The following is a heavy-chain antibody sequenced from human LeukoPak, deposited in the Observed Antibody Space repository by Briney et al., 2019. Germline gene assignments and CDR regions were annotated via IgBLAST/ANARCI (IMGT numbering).Heavy chain of an antibody. CDR1: GGSISSSSYY. J-gene: IGHJ3*02. D-gene: IGHD5-18*01. V-gene: IGHV4-39*01. CDR2: IYYSGST. Sequence: SETLSLTCTVSGGSISSSSYYWGWIRQPPGKGLEWIGSIYYSGSTYYNPSLKSRVTISVDTSKNQFSLKLSSVTAADTAVYYCARVGYCYGYRVASDIWGQGAMVTVSS. CDR3: ARVGYCYGYRVASDI.